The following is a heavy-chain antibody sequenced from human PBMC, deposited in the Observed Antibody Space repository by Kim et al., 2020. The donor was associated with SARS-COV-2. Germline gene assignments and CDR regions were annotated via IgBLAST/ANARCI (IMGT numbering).Heavy chain of an antibody. CDR2: IIPIFVTA. CDR1: GGTFSSYA. V-gene: IGHV1-69*13. J-gene: IGHJ5*02. D-gene: IGHD2-15*01. CDR3: ARRALLPPNHSNGFDP. Sequence: SVKVSCKASGGTFSSYAISWVRQAPGQGLEWMGGIIPIFVTANYAQKFQGRVPITADESTSTASRELSSRRSEDTAGYYCARRALLPPNHSNGFDPWAQ.